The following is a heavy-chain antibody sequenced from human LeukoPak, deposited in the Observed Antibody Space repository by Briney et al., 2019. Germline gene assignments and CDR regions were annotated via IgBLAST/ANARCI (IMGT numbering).Heavy chain of an antibody. V-gene: IGHV4-39*01. CDR1: GDSISSSSYY. CDR3: ARNGGYYDISTGYYSSAAFDI. CDR2: IYYSGST. D-gene: IGHD3-9*01. Sequence: SETLSLTCTVSGDSISSSSYYWGWIRQPPGKGLDWIGSIYYSGSTYYNPSLKSRVTISVDTSKNQFSLKLSSVTAADTAVYYCARNGGYYDISTGYYSSAAFDIWGQGTMVTVSS. J-gene: IGHJ3*02.